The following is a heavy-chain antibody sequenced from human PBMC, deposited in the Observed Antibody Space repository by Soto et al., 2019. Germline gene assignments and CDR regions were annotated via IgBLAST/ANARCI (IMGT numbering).Heavy chain of an antibody. V-gene: IGHV2-5*02. D-gene: IGHD4-17*01. CDR2: IYWDDDK. CDR1: GFSLSTSGVG. J-gene: IGHJ5*02. CDR3: AHRRYGTVTTDWFDP. Sequence: QITLKESGPTLVKPTQTLTLTCTFSGFSLSTSGVGVGWIRQPPGKALEWLALIYWDDDKRYSPSLKSRLTITKDTSKNPVVLTMTNRDPVDTATYYCAHRRYGTVTTDWFDPWGQGTLVTVSS.